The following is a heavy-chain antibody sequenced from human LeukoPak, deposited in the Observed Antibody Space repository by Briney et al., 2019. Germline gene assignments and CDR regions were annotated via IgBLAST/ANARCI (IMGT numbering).Heavy chain of an antibody. D-gene: IGHD6-25*01. CDR2: VSDDGSAK. Sequence: GRSLRLPCAASGVTFSSHFMHWVRRAPGKGLEWVAVVSDDGSAKYYADSVRGRFAISRDNSKNTLSLQMNSLRPEDTAVYYCATDSLAAPGDLDHWGQGTLVTVSS. CDR3: ATDSLAAPGDLDH. CDR1: GVTFSSHF. V-gene: IGHV3-30*01. J-gene: IGHJ4*02.